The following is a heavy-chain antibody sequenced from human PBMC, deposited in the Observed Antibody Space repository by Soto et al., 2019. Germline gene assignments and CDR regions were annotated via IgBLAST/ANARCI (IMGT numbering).Heavy chain of an antibody. CDR3: ARIPSGYSSSSENWFDP. D-gene: IGHD6-13*01. Sequence: ASVKVSCKASGYTFTSYGISWVRQAPGQGLEWMGWISAYNGNTNYAQKLQGRVTMTTDTSTSTAYMELRSLRSDDTAVYYCARIPSGYSSSSENWFDPWGQGTLVTVSS. J-gene: IGHJ5*02. CDR1: GYTFTSYG. CDR2: ISAYNGNT. V-gene: IGHV1-18*01.